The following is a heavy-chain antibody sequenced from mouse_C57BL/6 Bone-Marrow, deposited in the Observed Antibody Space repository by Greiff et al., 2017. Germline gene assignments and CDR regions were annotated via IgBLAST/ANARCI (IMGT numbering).Heavy chain of an antibody. CDR1: GFTFSSYG. Sequence: EVKVVESGGDLVKPGGSLKLSCAASGFTFSSYGMSWVRQTPDKRLEWVATISSGGSYTYYPDSVKGRFTISRDNAKNTLYLQMSSLKSEDTAMYYWARRRYGNLFAYWGQGTLVTVSA. V-gene: IGHV5-6*02. D-gene: IGHD2-1*01. CDR3: ARRRYGNLFAY. J-gene: IGHJ3*01. CDR2: ISSGGSYT.